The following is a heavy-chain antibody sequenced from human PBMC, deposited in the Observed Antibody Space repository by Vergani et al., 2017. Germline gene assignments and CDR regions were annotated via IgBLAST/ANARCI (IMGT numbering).Heavy chain of an antibody. V-gene: IGHV5-51*01. Sequence: EVRLVQSGPEVKKPGESVKISCETSSNTFTNYWVAWVRQRPGKGLEWMGLIFPGDADTRSSPSFEGQVTISADPSTSTAYVQWPSLKASDTAVYFCARLPRGLRGMSLEYWGQGTLVTVSS. CDR3: ARLPRGLRGMSLEY. CDR1: SNTFTNYW. J-gene: IGHJ4*02. D-gene: IGHD3-10*01. CDR2: IFPGDADT.